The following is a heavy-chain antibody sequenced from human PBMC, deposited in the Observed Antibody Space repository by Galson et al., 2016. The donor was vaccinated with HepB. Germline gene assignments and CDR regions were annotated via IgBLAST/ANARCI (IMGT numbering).Heavy chain of an antibody. CDR1: GFSLSHYE. V-gene: IGHV3-69-1*01. CDR3: AREEGYCSSTGCYQFFDY. CDR2: SGYSGTI. J-gene: IGHJ4*02. Sequence: SLRLSCAVSGFSLSHYEMNWVRQAPGKGLEWLSYSGYSGTIFYADSVKGRFTISRDNAKNTLYLQMNSLRAEDTAVYYCAREEGYCSSTGCYQFFDYWGQGTLVTVSS. D-gene: IGHD2-2*01.